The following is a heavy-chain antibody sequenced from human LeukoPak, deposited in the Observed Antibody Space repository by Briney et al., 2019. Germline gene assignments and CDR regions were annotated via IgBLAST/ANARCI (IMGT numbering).Heavy chain of an antibody. D-gene: IGHD3-10*01. CDR2: ISYSGAT. V-gene: IGHV4-59*08. CDR1: AGSISSDY. CDR3: ARHQLRGFLDDN. J-gene: IGHJ4*02. Sequence: SETLSLTCVVSAGSISSDYWSWIRPPPGKGLEWIGCISYSGATNYNPSLNSRVTISIDTSKTQFSLGLTSVTAADTAVYYCARHQLRGFLDDNWGQGALVTVSS.